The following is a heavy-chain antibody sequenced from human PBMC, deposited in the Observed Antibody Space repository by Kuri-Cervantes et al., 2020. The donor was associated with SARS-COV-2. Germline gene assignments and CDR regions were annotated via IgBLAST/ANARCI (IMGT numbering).Heavy chain of an antibody. CDR1: GGSISSYY. Sequence: SETLSLTCTVSGGSISSYYWSWVRQAPGKGLEWIGEINHSGSTNYNPSLKSRVTISVDTSKNQFSLKLSSVTAADTAVYYCARSGVAGYFDPWGRGTLVTVSS. D-gene: IGHD6-19*01. CDR3: ARSGVAGYFDP. CDR2: INHSGST. V-gene: IGHV4-34*01. J-gene: IGHJ2*01.